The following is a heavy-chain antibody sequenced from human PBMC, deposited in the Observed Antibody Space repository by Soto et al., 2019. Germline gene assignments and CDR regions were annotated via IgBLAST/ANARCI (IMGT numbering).Heavy chain of an antibody. CDR1: GGTFSSYA. CDR3: ARGGFPSYGMDV. CDR2: IIPIFGTA. J-gene: IGHJ6*02. Sequence: SVKVSCKASGGTFSSYAISWVRQAPGQGLEWMGGIIPIFGTANYAQKFQGRVTITADESTSTAYMELSSLRSEDTAVYYCARGGFPSYGMDVWGQGTTVTVSS. V-gene: IGHV1-69*13. D-gene: IGHD3-10*01.